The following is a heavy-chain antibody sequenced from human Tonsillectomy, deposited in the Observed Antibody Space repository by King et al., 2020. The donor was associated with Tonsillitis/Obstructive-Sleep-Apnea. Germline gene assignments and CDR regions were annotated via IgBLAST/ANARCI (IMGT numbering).Heavy chain of an antibody. V-gene: IGHV4-59*01. J-gene: IGHJ6*02. CDR3: ARDLAPRGWLPPEGMDV. D-gene: IGHD3-22*01. CDR1: GGSISSYS. CDR2: INYSGST. Sequence: QLQESGPGLVKPSETLSLTCTVSGGSISSYSWSWIRQPPGKGLEWIGYINYSGSTNYNPSLKSRVTISVDTSKNQFPLKLSSVTAADTAVYYCARDLAPRGWLPPEGMDVWGQGTTVTVSS.